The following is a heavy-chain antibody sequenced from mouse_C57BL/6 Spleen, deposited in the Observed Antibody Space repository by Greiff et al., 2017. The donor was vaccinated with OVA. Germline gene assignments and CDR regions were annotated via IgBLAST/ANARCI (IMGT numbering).Heavy chain of an antibody. CDR1: GFTFSDYG. CDR2: ISSGSSTI. V-gene: IGHV5-17*01. J-gene: IGHJ4*01. D-gene: IGHD6-1*01. CDR3: ARGSYVAAMDY. Sequence: EVMLVESGGGLVKPGGSLKLSCAASGFTFSDYGMHWVRQAPEKGLEWVAYISSGSSTIYYADTVKGRFTISRDNAKNTLFLQMTSLRSEDTAMYYCARGSYVAAMDYWGQGTSVTVSS.